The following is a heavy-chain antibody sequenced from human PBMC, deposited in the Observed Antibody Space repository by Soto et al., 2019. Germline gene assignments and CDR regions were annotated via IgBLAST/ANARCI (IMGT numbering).Heavy chain of an antibody. V-gene: IGHV1-18*01. D-gene: IGHD1-26*01. Sequence: ASLKVSCKASGYTFTSYGISWVRQAPGQGLEWMGWISAYNGNTNYAQKLQGRVTMTTDTSTSTAYMELRSLRSDDTAVYYCASDRTIVGAIAPEYFHHWGQGTLVTVSS. CDR2: ISAYNGNT. CDR3: ASDRTIVGAIAPEYFHH. J-gene: IGHJ1*01. CDR1: GYTFTSYG.